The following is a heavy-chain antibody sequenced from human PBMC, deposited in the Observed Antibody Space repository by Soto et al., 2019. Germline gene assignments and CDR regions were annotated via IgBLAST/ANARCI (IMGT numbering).Heavy chain of an antibody. CDR2: ISYDGSNK. Sequence: QVQLVESGGGVVQPGRSLRLSCAASGFTFSTYGIHWVRQAPGKGLEWVAVISYDGSNKYYADYVKGRFTISRDNSKKTLHCRMKSLRAEDTAVSYCAKDPRAYGDYVGGEYFQHWGQGTLVTVSS. CDR1: GFTFSTYG. J-gene: IGHJ1*01. V-gene: IGHV3-30*18. D-gene: IGHD4-17*01. CDR3: AKDPRAYGDYVGGEYFQH.